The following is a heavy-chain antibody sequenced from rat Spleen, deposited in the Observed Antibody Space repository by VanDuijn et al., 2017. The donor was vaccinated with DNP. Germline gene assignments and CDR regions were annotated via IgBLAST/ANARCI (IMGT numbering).Heavy chain of an antibody. D-gene: IGHD1-11*01. J-gene: IGHJ1*01. CDR1: GFTFSDYY. CDR3: ARRGSPYWYFDF. Sequence: EVQLVESGGGSVQPGRSLKLSCAASGFTFSDYYMAWVRQAPTKGLEWVAYITRSGGTTYYPDSVKGRFTISRDNAKSTLYLQMNSLRSEDMATYYCARRGSPYWYFDFWGPGTMVTVSS. V-gene: IGHV5-25*01. CDR2: ITRSGGTT.